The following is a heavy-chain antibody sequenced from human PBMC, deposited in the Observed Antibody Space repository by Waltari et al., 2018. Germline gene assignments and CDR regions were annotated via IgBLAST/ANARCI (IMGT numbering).Heavy chain of an antibody. Sequence: QVQLQESGPGLVKPSQTLSLTCTVSGGSISSASYYWSWIRQPAGKGLEWIGRIYTSGSTNYNPSLKSRVTISVDTSKNQFSLKLSSVTAADTAVYYCARFGTGAAFTSGHSNWFDPWGQGTLVTVSS. D-gene: IGHD5-12*01. CDR2: IYTSGST. J-gene: IGHJ5*02. CDR1: GGSISSASYY. V-gene: IGHV4-61*02. CDR3: ARFGTGAAFTSGHSNWFDP.